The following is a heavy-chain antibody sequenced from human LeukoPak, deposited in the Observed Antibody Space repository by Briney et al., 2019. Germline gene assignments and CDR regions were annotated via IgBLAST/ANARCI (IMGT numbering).Heavy chain of an antibody. J-gene: IGHJ5*02. CDR1: GYTFIGYY. CDR3: ARASFWESPINWFDP. Sequence: ASVKVSCKTSGYTFIGYYMHWVRQAPGQGLEWMGWINPKNGGANYAPSFQGRVTMTSDRSISTVYMELTRLTSDDTAVFYCARASFWESPINWFDPWGQGTLVTVSS. D-gene: IGHD3-16*01. CDR2: INPKNGGA. V-gene: IGHV1-2*07.